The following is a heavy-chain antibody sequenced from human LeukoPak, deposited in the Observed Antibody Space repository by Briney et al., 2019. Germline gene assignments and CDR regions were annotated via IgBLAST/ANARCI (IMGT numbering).Heavy chain of an antibody. Sequence: GGSLRLSCAASGFTFSSYGMHWVRQAPGKGLEWVAVISYDGSNKYYADSVKGRFTISRDNSKNTLYLQMNSLRAEDTAVYYCAKGGHYIVVVTATLHYWGQGTLVTVSS. CDR2: ISYDGSNK. CDR1: GFTFSSYG. D-gene: IGHD2-21*02. V-gene: IGHV3-30*18. CDR3: AKGGHYIVVVTATLHY. J-gene: IGHJ4*02.